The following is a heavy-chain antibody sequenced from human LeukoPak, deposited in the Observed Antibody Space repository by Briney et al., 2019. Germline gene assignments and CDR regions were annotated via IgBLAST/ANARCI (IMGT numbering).Heavy chain of an antibody. CDR2: ISSSSSYI. Sequence: GGSLRLSCAASGLTFSSYSMNWVRQAPGKGLEWVSSISSSSSYIYYADSVKGRFTISRDNAKNSLYLQMNSLRAEDTAVYYCARDLGSSSSWYASGYWGQGTLVTVSS. CDR3: ARDLGSSSSWYASGY. CDR1: GLTFSSYS. D-gene: IGHD6-13*01. V-gene: IGHV3-21*01. J-gene: IGHJ4*02.